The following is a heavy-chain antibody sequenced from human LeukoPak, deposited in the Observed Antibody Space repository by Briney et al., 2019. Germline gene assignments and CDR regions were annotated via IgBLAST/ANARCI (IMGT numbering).Heavy chain of an antibody. J-gene: IGHJ4*02. CDR1: GFTFGDYY. V-gene: IGHV3-11*01. CDR3: ARGASSGLNYYFDY. D-gene: IGHD6-19*01. CDR2: ISSSGSTI. Sequence: TGGSLRLSCAASGFTFGDYYMSWIRQAPGKGLEWVSYISSSGSTIYYADSVKGRFTISRDNAKNSLYLQMNSLRAEDTAVYYCARGASSGLNYYFDYWGQGTLVTVSS.